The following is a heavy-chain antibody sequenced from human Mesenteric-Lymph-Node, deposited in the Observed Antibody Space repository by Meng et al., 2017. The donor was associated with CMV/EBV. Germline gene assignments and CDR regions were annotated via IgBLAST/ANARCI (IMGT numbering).Heavy chain of an antibody. CDR1: FTFDDYG. CDR3: ARDRESSGWYASKHFQY. D-gene: IGHD6-19*01. Sequence: FTFDDYGMSWIRQVPGKGLEWVAAINWNGGRTEYGDSVKGRFTISRDNTKNSLYLQMNSLRAGDTAFYYCARDRESSGWYASKHFQYWGRGTLVTVSS. J-gene: IGHJ1*01. V-gene: IGHV3-20*03. CDR2: INWNGGRT.